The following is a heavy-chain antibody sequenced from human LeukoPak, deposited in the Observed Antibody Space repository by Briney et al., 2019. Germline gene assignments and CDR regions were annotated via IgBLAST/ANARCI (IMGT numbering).Heavy chain of an antibody. CDR3: ARVADYLRKFDY. V-gene: IGHV4-34*01. D-gene: IGHD4/OR15-4a*01. CDR2: INHSGST. CDR1: GGSLSGFY. J-gene: IGHJ4*02. Sequence: PSETLSLTCGVYGGSLSGFYWSWIRQPPGKGLEWIGEINHSGSTNYNPSLKSRVTISVDTSKNQFSPKLSSVTAADTAVYYCARVADYLRKFDYWGQGTLVTVSS.